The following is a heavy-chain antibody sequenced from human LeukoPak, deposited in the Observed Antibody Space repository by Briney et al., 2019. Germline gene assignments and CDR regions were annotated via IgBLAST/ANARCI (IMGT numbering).Heavy chain of an antibody. CDR1: GYSFTSYW. J-gene: IGHJ4*02. V-gene: IGHV5-10-1*01. Sequence: GESLKISCKGSGYSFTSYWISWVRQMPGKGLEWMGRIDPSDSYTNYSPSFQGHVTISADKSISTAYLQWSSLKASDTAMYYCARQEAAADAILNYWGQGTLVTVSS. D-gene: IGHD6-13*01. CDR2: IDPSDSYT. CDR3: ARQEAAADAILNY.